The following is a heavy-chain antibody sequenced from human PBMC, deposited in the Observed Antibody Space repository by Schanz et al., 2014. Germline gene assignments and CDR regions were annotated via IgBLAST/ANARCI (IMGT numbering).Heavy chain of an antibody. CDR1: GFTFSSYA. V-gene: IGHV3-48*04. CDR2: ISDSGTYT. CDR3: AASSGWHPSTDY. Sequence: DVQLLESGGGLVQPGGSLRLSCAASGFTFSSYAMSWVRQAPGKGLEWLSYISDSGTYTNYADSVKGRFTISRDNAKSSLYLQMNSLRVEDTAVYYCAASSGWHPSTDYWGQGTLVTVSS. J-gene: IGHJ4*02. D-gene: IGHD6-19*01.